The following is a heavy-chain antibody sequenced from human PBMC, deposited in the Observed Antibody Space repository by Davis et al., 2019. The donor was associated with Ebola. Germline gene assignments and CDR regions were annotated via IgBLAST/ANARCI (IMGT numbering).Heavy chain of an antibody. Sequence: SVKVSCKASGGTFSSYAISWVRQAPGQGLEWMGGIIPILGIANYAQKFQGRVTITADESTSTAYMELSSLRSEDTAVYYCARGTVTTFYYYYYMDVWGKGTTVTVSS. V-gene: IGHV1-69*10. CDR3: ARGTVTTFYYYYYMDV. D-gene: IGHD4-17*01. CDR2: IIPILGIA. CDR1: GGTFSSYA. J-gene: IGHJ6*03.